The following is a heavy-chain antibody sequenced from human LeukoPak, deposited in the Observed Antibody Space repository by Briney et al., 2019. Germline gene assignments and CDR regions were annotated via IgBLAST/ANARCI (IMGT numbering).Heavy chain of an antibody. Sequence: NPSETLSLTCAVYGESLNSYYWSWVRQTPGEGLEWIGEIYEGGTTEYNPSLKSRVTISMVPSKQQFSLSLSSVTAADTAVYYCARGAWATRLGSWGLGTPVIVSS. CDR2: IYEGGTT. CDR3: ARGAWATRLGS. V-gene: IGHV4-34*01. J-gene: IGHJ4*02. CDR1: GESLNSYY. D-gene: IGHD2-15*01.